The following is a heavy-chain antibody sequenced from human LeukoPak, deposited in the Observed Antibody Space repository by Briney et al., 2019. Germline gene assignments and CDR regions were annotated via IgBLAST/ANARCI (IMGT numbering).Heavy chain of an antibody. CDR3: AKDSLRTVPKASFDS. V-gene: IGHV3-30*02. D-gene: IGHD2-2*01. CDR2: IRYDGSNK. CDR1: GFTFSSYG. J-gene: IGHJ4*02. Sequence: GGSLRLSCAASGFTFSSYGMHWVRQAPGKGPEWVAFIRYDGSNKYYADSVKGRFTISRDNSKNTLYLQMNSLRAEDRAVYYCAKDSLRTVPKASFDSWGQGTLVTVSS.